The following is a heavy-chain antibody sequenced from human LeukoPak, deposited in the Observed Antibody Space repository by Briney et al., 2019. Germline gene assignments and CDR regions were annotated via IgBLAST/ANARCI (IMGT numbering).Heavy chain of an antibody. Sequence: TSETLSLTCTVSGGSISSYYWSWIRQPPGKGLEWIGYIYYSGSTNCNPSLKSRVTIAVDTSKNQFSLKLSSVTAADTAVYYCASSLEMATIDAFDIWGQGTMVTVSS. V-gene: IGHV4-59*01. D-gene: IGHD5-24*01. J-gene: IGHJ3*02. CDR3: ASSLEMATIDAFDI. CDR1: GGSISSYY. CDR2: IYYSGST.